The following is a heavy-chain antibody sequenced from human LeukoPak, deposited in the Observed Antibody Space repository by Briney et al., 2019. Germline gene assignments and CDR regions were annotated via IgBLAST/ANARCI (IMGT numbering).Heavy chain of an antibody. J-gene: IGHJ4*02. V-gene: IGHV1-2*02. D-gene: IGHD2-2*03. CDR3: ARGLDIVVVPAAPPGY. Sequence: GASVKVSCKASGYTFTGSYMHWVRQAPGQGLEWMGWINPNSGGTNYAQKFQGRVTMTRDTSISTAYMELSRLRSDDTAVYYCARGLDIVVVPAAPPGYWGQGTLVTVSS. CDR1: GYTFTGSY. CDR2: INPNSGGT.